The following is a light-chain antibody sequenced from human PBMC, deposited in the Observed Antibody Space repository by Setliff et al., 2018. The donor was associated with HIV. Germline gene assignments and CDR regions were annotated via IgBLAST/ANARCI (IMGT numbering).Light chain of an antibody. CDR1: SSDVGGYNY. CDR2: DVR. CDR3: SSYTSSSILDVV. J-gene: IGLJ2*01. V-gene: IGLV2-14*03. Sequence: QSALAQPASVSGSPGQSITISCTGTSSDVGGYNYVSWYQQHPGKAPKLMIYDVRTRPSGVSNRFSGSKSGNTASLTISGLQAEDEADYYCSSYTSSSILDVVFGGGTKVTV.